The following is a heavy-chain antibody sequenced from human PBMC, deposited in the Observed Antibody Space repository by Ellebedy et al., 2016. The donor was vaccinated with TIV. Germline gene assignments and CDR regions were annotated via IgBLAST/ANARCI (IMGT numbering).Heavy chain of an antibody. Sequence: GESLKISCAASGFTFSSYAMSWVRQAPGKGLEWVSAISGSGGSTYYADSVKGRFTISRDNSKNTLYLQMNSLRAEDTAVYYCAKTGERGYRYGYFDYWGQGTLVTVSS. CDR1: GFTFSSYA. CDR2: ISGSGGST. V-gene: IGHV3-23*01. CDR3: AKTGERGYRYGYFDY. J-gene: IGHJ4*02. D-gene: IGHD5-18*01.